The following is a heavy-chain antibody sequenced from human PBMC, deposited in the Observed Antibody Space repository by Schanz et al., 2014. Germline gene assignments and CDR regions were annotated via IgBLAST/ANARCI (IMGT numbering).Heavy chain of an antibody. CDR1: GGSISSGVHY. CDR2: VFPNGFT. V-gene: IGHV4-61*02. Sequence: QVQLQESGPGLVKSSQTLPLTCTVSGGSISSGVHYWTWIWQPAGKALEGVGRVFPNGFTNYNPSRKSRLTTALHTSSNKCPLTLTSLTAADTADYYCARSTALRLDLWSRRPLVSVPS. D-gene: IGHD5-18*01. CDR3: ARSTALRLDL. J-gene: IGHJ2*01.